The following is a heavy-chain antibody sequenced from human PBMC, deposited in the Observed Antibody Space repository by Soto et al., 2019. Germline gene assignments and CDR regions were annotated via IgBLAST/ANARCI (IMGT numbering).Heavy chain of an antibody. D-gene: IGHD3-22*01. CDR3: TTARSDSSGYYPGWFDP. CDR2: IKSKTDGGTT. Sequence: EVQLVESGGGLVKPGGSLRLSCAASGFTFSNAWMSWVRQAPGKGLEWVGRIKSKTDGGTTDYAAPVKGRFTISRDDSKNTLYLQMNSLKTEDTAVYYCTTARSDSSGYYPGWFDPWGQGTLVTVSS. CDR1: GFTFSNAW. V-gene: IGHV3-15*01. J-gene: IGHJ5*02.